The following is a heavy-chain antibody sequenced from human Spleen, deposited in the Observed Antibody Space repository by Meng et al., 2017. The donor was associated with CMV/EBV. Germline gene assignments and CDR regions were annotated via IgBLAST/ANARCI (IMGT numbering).Heavy chain of an antibody. CDR2: ISGSGGSA. J-gene: IGHJ3*01. Sequence: GGSLRLSCAASGFTFDDYVMNWVRQAPGKGLEWVSGISGSGGSAYYADSVKGRFTISRDNSKNTLYLQMNSLRAEDTAVYYCARPPTMKIVPDAFHFWGQGTMVTVSS. V-gene: IGHV3-23*01. CDR3: ARPPTMKIVPDAFHF. CDR1: GFTFDDYV. D-gene: IGHD3-22*01.